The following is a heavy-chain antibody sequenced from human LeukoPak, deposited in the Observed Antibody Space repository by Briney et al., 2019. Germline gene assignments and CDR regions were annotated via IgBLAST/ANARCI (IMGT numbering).Heavy chain of an antibody. CDR2: ISYDGSNK. V-gene: IGHV3-30*03. CDR1: GFTFSSYG. J-gene: IGHJ3*02. D-gene: IGHD4-17*01. Sequence: GGSLRLSCAASGFTFSSYGMHWVRQAPGKGLEWVAVISYDGSNKYYADSVKGRFTISRDNSKNTLYLQMDSLRAEDTAVYYCARGWRGDYDAFDIWGQGTMVTVSS. CDR3: ARGWRGDYDAFDI.